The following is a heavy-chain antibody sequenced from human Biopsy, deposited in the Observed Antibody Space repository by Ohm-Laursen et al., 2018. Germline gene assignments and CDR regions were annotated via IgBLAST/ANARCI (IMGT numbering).Heavy chain of an antibody. CDR1: GYTLNELS. J-gene: IGHJ4*02. V-gene: IGHV1-24*01. D-gene: IGHD1-1*01. CDR2: FAPENGKT. CDR3: AADINVWNVNY. Sequence: ASVKVSCKVSGYTLNELSMHWVRQGPGKGLEWMGGFAPENGKTVYAQNFQARVSLTEDTSTDTAYMELRSLRSEDTAVYYCAADINVWNVNYWGQGTQVTVAS.